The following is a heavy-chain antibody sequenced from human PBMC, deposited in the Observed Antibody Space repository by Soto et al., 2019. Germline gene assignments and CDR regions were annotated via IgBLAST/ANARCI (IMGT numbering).Heavy chain of an antibody. J-gene: IGHJ4*02. Sequence: PSDTLSLTCAVYGVSFTGCSWTWIPQPSGTGLEWIGEINHSGSTNYNPSLKSRVTISVDTSKNQFSLKLTSVTAADTAVYYCARGRIQLWYPFDYWGQGTLVTVS. V-gene: IGHV4-34*01. D-gene: IGHD5-18*01. CDR2: INHSGST. CDR3: ARGRIQLWYPFDY. CDR1: GVSFTGCS.